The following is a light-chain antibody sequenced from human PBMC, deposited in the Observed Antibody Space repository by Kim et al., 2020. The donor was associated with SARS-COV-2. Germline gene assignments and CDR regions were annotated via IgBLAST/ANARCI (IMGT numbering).Light chain of an antibody. Sequence: EVVMTQSPATLSVSPGERVTVSCRASQSIGSNLAWYQQKPGQGPRLLIYGATARATGIPTRFSGSGSGTEFTLTIRSLQSEDFAVYYCYQYDIWPPRTFGQGTKVDIK. J-gene: IGKJ1*01. CDR1: QSIGSN. V-gene: IGKV3-15*01. CDR3: YQYDIWPPRT. CDR2: GAT.